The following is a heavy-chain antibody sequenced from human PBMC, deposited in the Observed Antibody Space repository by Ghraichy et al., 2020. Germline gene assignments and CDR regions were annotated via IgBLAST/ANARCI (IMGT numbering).Heavy chain of an antibody. V-gene: IGHV1-18*04. CDR3: ARDPTVDTDYYYYGMDV. Sequence: ASVKVSCKASGYTFTSYGISWVRQAPGQGLEWMGWISAYNGNTNYAQKLQGRVTMTTDTSTSTAYMELRSLRSDDTAVYYCARDPTVDTDYYYYGMDVWGQGTTVTVSS. CDR2: ISAYNGNT. D-gene: IGHD5-18*01. J-gene: IGHJ6*02. CDR1: GYTFTSYG.